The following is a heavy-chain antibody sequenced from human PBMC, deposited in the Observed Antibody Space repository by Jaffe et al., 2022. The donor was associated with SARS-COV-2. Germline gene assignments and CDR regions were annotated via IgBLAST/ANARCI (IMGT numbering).Heavy chain of an antibody. CDR2: ISGNGGNT. V-gene: IGHV3-23*04. Sequence: EVQLVESGGGLVQPGGSLRLSCAASGFTFSTYAMNWVRQAPGKGLEWVSVISGNGGNTYYADSVRGRFTISRDNSKNTLYLQMNSLRAEDTAVYHCAKDLPPRDHAMDYWGQGTLVTVSS. CDR1: GFTFSTYA. D-gene: IGHD2-2*01. CDR3: AKDLPPRDHAMDY. J-gene: IGHJ4*02.